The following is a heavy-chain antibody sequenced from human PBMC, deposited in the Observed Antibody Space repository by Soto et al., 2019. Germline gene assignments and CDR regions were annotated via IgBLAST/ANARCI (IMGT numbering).Heavy chain of an antibody. Sequence: QVQLVQSGAEVKKPGSSVKVSCKASGGTFSSYSINWVRQAPGQGLEWMGEIIPIFGTANYAQKFQGSVTITADESTSTAYMALSSLRSEDTAVYYCARDGGRHSGGIDYWGQGPLVTVSS. CDR3: ARDGGRHSGGIDY. CDR2: IIPIFGTA. CDR1: GGTFSSYS. V-gene: IGHV1-69*01. D-gene: IGHD1-26*01. J-gene: IGHJ4*02.